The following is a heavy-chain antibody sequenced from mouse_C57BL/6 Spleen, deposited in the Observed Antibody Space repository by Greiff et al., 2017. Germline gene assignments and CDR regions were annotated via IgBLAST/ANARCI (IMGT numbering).Heavy chain of an antibody. J-gene: IGHJ2*01. CDR3: ARAYYSNPDY. Sequence: QVHVKQSGAELAKPGASVKLSCKASGYTFTSYWMHWVKQRPGQGLEWIGYINPSSGYTKYNQKFKDKATLTADKSSSPAYMQLSILTFEDSAVYYCARAYYSNPDYWGQGTTLTVSS. V-gene: IGHV1-7*01. CDR2: INPSSGYT. CDR1: GYTFTSYW. D-gene: IGHD2-5*01.